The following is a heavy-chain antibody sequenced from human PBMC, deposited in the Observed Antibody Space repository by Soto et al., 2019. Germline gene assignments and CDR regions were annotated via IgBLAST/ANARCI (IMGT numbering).Heavy chain of an antibody. J-gene: IGHJ6*02. V-gene: IGHV3-23*01. Sequence: WGSLRLSCAGSGFIFFHYPITLVRQSPVKGLEWISAISGRGDSTYYADAVKGRFTISRDNSKNSLYLQMNSLRFDDTAIYYCAKALDGIDDYFYAMGVWGQGTTVTVSS. D-gene: IGHD1-1*01. CDR2: ISGRGDST. CDR1: GFIFFHYP. CDR3: AKALDGIDDYFYAMGV.